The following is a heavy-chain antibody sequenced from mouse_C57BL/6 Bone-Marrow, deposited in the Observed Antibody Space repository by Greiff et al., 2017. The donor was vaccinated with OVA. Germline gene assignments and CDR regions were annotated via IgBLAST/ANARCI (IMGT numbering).Heavy chain of an antibody. V-gene: IGHV14-4*01. CDR1: GFNIKDDY. J-gene: IGHJ2*01. CDR3: TTLGYYVDY. CDR2: LDPENGDT. Sequence: EVKLMESGAELVRPGASVKLSCTASGFNIKDDYMHWVKQRPEQGLEWIGWLDPENGDTEYASKFQGKATITADTSSNTAYLQLSSLTSEDTAVYYCTTLGYYVDYWGQGTTLTVSS.